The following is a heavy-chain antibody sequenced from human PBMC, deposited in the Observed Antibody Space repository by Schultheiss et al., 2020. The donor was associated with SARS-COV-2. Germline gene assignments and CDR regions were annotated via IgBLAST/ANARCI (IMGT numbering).Heavy chain of an antibody. J-gene: IGHJ6*04. CDR3: ARDVYV. CDR1: GGSFSGYY. CDR2: IYYSGST. Sequence: SETLSLTCAVYGGSFSGYYWSWIRQPPGKGLEWIGYIYYSGSTNYNPSLKSRVTISVDKSKNQFSLKLSSVTAADTAVYYCARDVYVWGKGTTVTVSS. V-gene: IGHV4-59*12.